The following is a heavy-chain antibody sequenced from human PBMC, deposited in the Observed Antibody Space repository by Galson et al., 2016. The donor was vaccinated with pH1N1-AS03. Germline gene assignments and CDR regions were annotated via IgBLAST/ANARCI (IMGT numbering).Heavy chain of an antibody. CDR2: IDWADDK. CDR1: GLSVSTTGMR. V-gene: IGHV2-70*04. D-gene: IGHD5-24*01. J-gene: IGHJ4*02. Sequence: PALVKPTQTLTLTCSFSGLSVSTTGMRVSWIRQPPGKALEWLAFIDWADDKFYSKSLKTRLTISRDTSKNQVVLTMTNIDPVDTATYYCARMGGAGYNTYYFDFWGQGTLVTVSS. CDR3: ARMGGAGYNTYYFDF.